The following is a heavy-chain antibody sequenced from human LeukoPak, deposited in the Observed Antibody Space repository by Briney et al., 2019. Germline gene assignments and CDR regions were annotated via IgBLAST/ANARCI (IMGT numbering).Heavy chain of an antibody. V-gene: IGHV3-53*01. CDR3: AKESWRPHGSGSYGTPSYYYYGMDV. J-gene: IGHJ6*02. CDR1: GFTVSSNY. CDR2: IYSGGST. Sequence: PGGSLRLSRAASGFTVSSNYMSWVRQAPGKGLEWVSVIYSGGSTYYADSVKGRFTISRDSSKNTLYLQMNSLRAEDTAVYYCAKESWRPHGSGSYGTPSYYYYGMDVWGQGTTVTVSS. D-gene: IGHD3-10*01.